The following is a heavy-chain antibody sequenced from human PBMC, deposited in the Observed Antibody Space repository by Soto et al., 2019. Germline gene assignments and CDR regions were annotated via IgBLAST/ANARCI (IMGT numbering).Heavy chain of an antibody. J-gene: IGHJ5*02. CDR3: ARDYPRSSPPGPLYNWFDP. CDR1: GFTFSSYG. CDR2: IWYDGSNK. V-gene: IGHV3-33*01. Sequence: GGSLRLSCAASGFTFSSYGMHWVRQAPGKGLEWVAVIWYDGSNKYYADSVKGRFTISRDNSKNTLYLQMNSLRAEDTAVYYCARDYPRSSPPGPLYNWFDPWGQGTLVTVSS. D-gene: IGHD6-13*01.